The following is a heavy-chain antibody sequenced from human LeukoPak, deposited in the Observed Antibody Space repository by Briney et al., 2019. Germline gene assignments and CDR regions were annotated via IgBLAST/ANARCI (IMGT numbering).Heavy chain of an antibody. CDR1: GFTFSRFA. Sequence: PGGSLRLSCAASGFTFSRFAMSWVRQAPGKGLEWVSAISGSGGSTYYADSVKGRFTISRDNSKSMLYLQMNSLRAEDTAVYYCARDGVTVTSFYYFDCWGQGTLVTVSS. D-gene: IGHD4-11*01. CDR3: ARDGVTVTSFYYFDC. V-gene: IGHV3-23*01. J-gene: IGHJ4*02. CDR2: ISGSGGST.